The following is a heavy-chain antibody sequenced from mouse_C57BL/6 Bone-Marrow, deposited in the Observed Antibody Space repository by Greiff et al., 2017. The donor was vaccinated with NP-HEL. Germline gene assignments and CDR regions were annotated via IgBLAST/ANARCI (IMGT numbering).Heavy chain of an antibody. CDR2: IHPNSGIT. Sequence: VQLQQPGAELVKPGASVKLSCKASGYTFTSYWMHWVKQRPGQGLEWIGMIHPNSGITNYNEKFKSKATLTVDKSSSTAYMQLSSLTSEDSAVYYCARLLAYWGQGTLVTVSA. CDR3: ARLLAY. CDR1: GYTFTSYW. J-gene: IGHJ3*01. D-gene: IGHD1-1*01. V-gene: IGHV1-64*01.